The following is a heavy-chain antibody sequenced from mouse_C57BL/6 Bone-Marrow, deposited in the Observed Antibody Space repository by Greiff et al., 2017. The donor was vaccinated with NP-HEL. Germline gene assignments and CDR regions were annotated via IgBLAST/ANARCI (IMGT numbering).Heavy chain of an antibody. D-gene: IGHD1-1*01. J-gene: IGHJ2*01. Sequence: VQLQQSGAELVRPGASVKLSCTASGFNIKDDYMNWVKQRPEQGLEWIGWIDPENGDTESASKFQGKATITADTSSNTAYQQLSSLTSEDTAVYYCTPLYYGLDYWGQGTTLTVSS. V-gene: IGHV14-4*01. CDR2: IDPENGDT. CDR3: TPLYYGLDY. CDR1: GFNIKDDY.